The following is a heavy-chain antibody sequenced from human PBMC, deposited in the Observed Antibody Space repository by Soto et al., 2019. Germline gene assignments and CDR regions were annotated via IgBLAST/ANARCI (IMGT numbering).Heavy chain of an antibody. CDR3: XRVLLGFGSSVTDYYYYYMDV. CDR1: SGSISSSSW. Sequence: QVQLQESGPGLVKPSGTLSLTCAVSSGSISSSSWWSWVRQPPGKGLEWIGEIYDSGSTKYNPSLKSRLTISVDXXXXXXXXXXXXXXXXXXXXXXXXRVLLGFGSSVTDYYYYYMDVWGKGTTVTVSS. D-gene: IGHD3-10*01. J-gene: IGHJ6*03. V-gene: IGHV4-4*02. CDR2: IYDSGST.